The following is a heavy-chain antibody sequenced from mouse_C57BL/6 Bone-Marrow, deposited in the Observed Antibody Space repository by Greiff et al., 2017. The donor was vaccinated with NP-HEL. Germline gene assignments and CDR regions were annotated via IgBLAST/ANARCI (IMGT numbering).Heavy chain of an antibody. CDR2: IDPSDSYT. V-gene: IGHV1-69*01. CDR3: ARGDWYFDV. J-gene: IGHJ1*03. Sequence: QVQLQQPGAELVMPGASVKLSCKASGYTFTSYWMHWVKQRSGQGLEWIGEIDPSDSYTNYNQKFKGKSTLTVDKSSSTAYMQLSSLTSEDSAVYYCARGDWYFDVWGTGTTVTVSS. CDR1: GYTFTSYW.